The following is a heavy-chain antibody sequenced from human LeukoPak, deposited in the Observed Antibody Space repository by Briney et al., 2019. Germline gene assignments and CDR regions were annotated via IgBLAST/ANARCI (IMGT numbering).Heavy chain of an antibody. D-gene: IGHD4-17*01. J-gene: IGHJ6*03. CDR3: ARGNIDVTTAYYYYMDV. CDR2: ISSSSGSTI. Sequence: PGGSLRLSCAASGFTFSNSYMSWIRQAPGKGLEWISYISSSSGSTIYYADSVKGRFTISRDNAKNSLYLQMNSLRAEDTAVYYCARGNIDVTTAYYYYMDVWGKGTTVTVSS. V-gene: IGHV3-11*04. CDR1: GFTFSNSY.